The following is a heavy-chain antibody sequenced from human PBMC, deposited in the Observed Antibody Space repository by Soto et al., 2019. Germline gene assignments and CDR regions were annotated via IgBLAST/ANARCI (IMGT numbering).Heavy chain of an antibody. CDR3: ARDRSHSSAYWWLDY. CDR1: GYTFTTYG. V-gene: IGHV1-18*01. Sequence: GASVKVSCKASGYTFTTYGISWVRQAPGLGLEWMGWISPYNDDTVYAQNLQGRVTMTTDTSARIAYMQLRSLTPDDTAVYFCARDRSHSSAYWWLDYWGQGTQVTVSS. CDR2: ISPYNDDT. J-gene: IGHJ4*02. D-gene: IGHD3-22*01.